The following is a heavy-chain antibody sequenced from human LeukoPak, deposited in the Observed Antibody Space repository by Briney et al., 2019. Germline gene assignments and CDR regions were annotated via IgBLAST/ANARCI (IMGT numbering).Heavy chain of an antibody. Sequence: SETLSLTCAVYGESFSGYYWSWIRQPPGKGLEWIGEINRSGSTNYNPSLKSRVTISIDTSKNQFSLKLNSVTAADTAVYYCARLRGSGSRWGQGTLVTVSS. D-gene: IGHD3-10*01. CDR2: INRSGST. J-gene: IGHJ4*02. CDR3: ARLRGSGSR. V-gene: IGHV4-34*01. CDR1: GESFSGYY.